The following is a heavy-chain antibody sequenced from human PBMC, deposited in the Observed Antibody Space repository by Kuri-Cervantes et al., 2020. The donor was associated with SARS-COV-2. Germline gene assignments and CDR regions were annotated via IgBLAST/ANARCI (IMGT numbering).Heavy chain of an antibody. CDR2: IYSSGGT. CDR1: GGSISSHY. D-gene: IGHD3-10*01. CDR3: ARHDGRGSNFYGSGSHYF. V-gene: IGHV4-59*05. J-gene: IGHJ4*02. Sequence: GSLRLSCTVSGGSISSHYWSWIRQPPGKRLEWIGSIYSSGGTHYNPSLKSRVTISVDAPKNQFSLKLSSVTAADTAVYYCARHDGRGSNFYGSGSHYFWGQGARVTVSS.